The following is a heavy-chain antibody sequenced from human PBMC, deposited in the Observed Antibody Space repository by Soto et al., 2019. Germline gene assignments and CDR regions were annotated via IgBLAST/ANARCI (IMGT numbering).Heavy chain of an antibody. CDR1: GFTFSDYY. V-gene: IGHV3-11*01. Sequence: GGPLRLSCAASGFTFSDYYMSWIPQAPGKGLEWVSYISSSGSTIYYADSVKGRFTISRDNAKNSLYLQMNGLRAEDTAVYYCARDGCSVGGYRGYSYGCSYYYYGMDVWGQGTTVTVSS. D-gene: IGHD5-18*01. J-gene: IGHJ6*02. CDR3: ARDGCSVGGYRGYSYGCSYYYYGMDV. CDR2: ISSSGSTI.